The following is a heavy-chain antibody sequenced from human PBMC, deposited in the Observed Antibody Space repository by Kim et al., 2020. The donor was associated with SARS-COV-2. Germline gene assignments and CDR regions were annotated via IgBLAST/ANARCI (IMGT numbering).Heavy chain of an antibody. CDR2: ISYDGSNK. CDR3: AREPRSADY. J-gene: IGHJ4*02. Sequence: GGSLRLSCAASGFTFSSYAMHWVRQAPGKGLEWVAVISYDGSNKYYADSVKGRFTISRDNSKNTLYLQMNSLRAEDTAVYYCAREPRSADYWGQGTLVTVSS. CDR1: GFTFSSYA. V-gene: IGHV3-30*04.